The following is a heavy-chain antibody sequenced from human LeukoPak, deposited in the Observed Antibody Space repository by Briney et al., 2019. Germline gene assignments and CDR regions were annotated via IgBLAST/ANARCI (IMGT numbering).Heavy chain of an antibody. CDR3: AKDGRQLFFYYYYGMDV. J-gene: IGHJ6*02. Sequence: PGRSLRLSCAASGFTFSSYAMHWVRQAPGKGLEWVAVISYDGSNKYYADSVKSRFTISRDNSKNTLYLQMNSLRAEDTAVYYCAKDGRQLFFYYYYGMDVWGQGTTVTVSS. V-gene: IGHV3-30-3*01. CDR2: ISYDGSNK. D-gene: IGHD1-14*01. CDR1: GFTFSSYA.